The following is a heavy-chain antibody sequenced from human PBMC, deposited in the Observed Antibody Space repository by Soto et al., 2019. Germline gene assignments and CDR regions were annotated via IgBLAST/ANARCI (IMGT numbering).Heavy chain of an antibody. D-gene: IGHD3-10*01. CDR3: ARDTPYYYGSGSYTLGMDV. V-gene: IGHV1-18*01. CDR1: GYTFTSYG. CDR2: ISAYNGNT. J-gene: IGHJ6*02. Sequence: QVQLVQSGAEVKKPGASVKVSCKASGYTFTSYGISWVRQAPGQGLEWMGWISAYNGNTNYAQKLQGRVTMTTDTTTSTAYMKLRRLRSDDTAVYYCARDTPYYYGSGSYTLGMDVWGQGTTVTVYS.